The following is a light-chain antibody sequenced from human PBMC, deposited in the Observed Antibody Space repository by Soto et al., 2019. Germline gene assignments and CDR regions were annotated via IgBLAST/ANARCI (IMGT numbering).Light chain of an antibody. CDR2: GAS. CDR1: QSVGGTF. V-gene: IGKV3-20*01. Sequence: EIVLTQSPGTLSLSPGEGATLSCRASQSVGGTFLAWYQQKGGQAPRLLIHGASNRATGIPDRFSGSGSATDFTLTISRLEPEDFAVYYCQQYGGSPRTFGQGTKVEVK. J-gene: IGKJ1*01. CDR3: QQYGGSPRT.